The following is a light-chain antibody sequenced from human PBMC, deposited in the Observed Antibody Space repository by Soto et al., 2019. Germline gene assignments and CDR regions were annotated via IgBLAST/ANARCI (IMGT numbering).Light chain of an antibody. CDR2: DTS. Sequence: QAVVTQEPSLTVSPGGTVTLTCGSSTGTVTSDHWPYWFQQKAGQAPRTLISDTSNKHSWTPARFSGSLLGGEAALTLSDAQPEDEAEYYCLLWYSSGRMLFGGGTKLTVL. CDR1: TGTVTSDHW. CDR3: LLWYSSGRML. J-gene: IGLJ2*01. V-gene: IGLV7-46*01.